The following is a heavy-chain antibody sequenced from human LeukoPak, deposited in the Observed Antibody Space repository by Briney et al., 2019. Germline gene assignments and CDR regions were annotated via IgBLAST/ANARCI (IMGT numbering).Heavy chain of an antibody. CDR2: IYYSGST. CDR3: ARLKYYYDSSGSRAEYFQH. D-gene: IGHD3-22*01. J-gene: IGHJ1*01. Sequence: SETLSLTCTVPGGSISSYYWSWIRQPPGKGLEWIGYIYYSGSTNYNPSLKSRVTISVDTSKYQFSLKLSSVTAADTAVYYCARLKYYYDSSGSRAEYFQHWGQGTLVTASS. V-gene: IGHV4-59*01. CDR1: GGSISSYY.